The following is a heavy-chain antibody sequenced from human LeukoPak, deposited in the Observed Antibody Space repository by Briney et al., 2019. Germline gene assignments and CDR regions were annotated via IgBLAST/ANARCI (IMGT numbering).Heavy chain of an antibody. CDR3: AREGYYAFDI. V-gene: IGHV3-30*09. CDR1: GFTFNNYA. CDR2: ISYDGSNQ. D-gene: IGHD3-22*01. Sequence: GGSLRLSCAASGFTFNNYAMRWVRQAPGKGLEWVAIISYDGSNQYYADSVKGRFAISRDSSQNTLYLQMNTLRVEDTAVYFCAREGYYAFDIWGQGTMVTVSS. J-gene: IGHJ3*02.